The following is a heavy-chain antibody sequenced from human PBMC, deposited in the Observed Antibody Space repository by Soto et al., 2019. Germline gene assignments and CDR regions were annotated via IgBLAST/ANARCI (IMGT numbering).Heavy chain of an antibody. CDR1: GYSFTSYW. Sequence: GESLKISCKGSGYSFTSYWIGWVRQMPGKGLEWMGIIYPGDSDTRYSPSFQGQVTISADKSTSTAYLQWSSLKASDTAMYYCARHGPYGSGSYWIDYWGQGTLVTVSS. CDR3: ARHGPYGSGSYWIDY. CDR2: IYPGDSDT. D-gene: IGHD3-10*01. J-gene: IGHJ4*02. V-gene: IGHV5-51*01.